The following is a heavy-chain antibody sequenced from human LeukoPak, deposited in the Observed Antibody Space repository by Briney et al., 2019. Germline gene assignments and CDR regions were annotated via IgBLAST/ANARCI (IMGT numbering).Heavy chain of an antibody. CDR3: ATSRGYYYDSSGYYYFDY. CDR2: SSGSGGST. D-gene: IGHD3-22*01. V-gene: IGHV3-23*01. Sequence: GGSLRLSXAASGFTFSSYAMSWVAQAPGKGLEWVSASSGSGGSTYYADSVKGRFTISRDNSKNTLYLQMNSLRAEDTAVYYCATSRGYYYDSSGYYYFDYWGQGTLATVSS. J-gene: IGHJ4*02. CDR1: GFTFSSYA.